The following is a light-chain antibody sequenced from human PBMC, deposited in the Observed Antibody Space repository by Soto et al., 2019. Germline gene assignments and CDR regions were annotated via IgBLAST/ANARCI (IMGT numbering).Light chain of an antibody. CDR1: QSISSY. CDR3: QQSTSIPRT. V-gene: IGKV1-39*01. J-gene: IGKJ1*01. CDR2: AAS. Sequence: DIQMTQSPSSLSASVGDRVTITCRASQSISSYLNWYQQKPGKVPKLLIYAASSLQSGVPSRFSGSGSGTDFTLTSSSLQPEDFATYYCQQSTSIPRTFGQGTKVEIK.